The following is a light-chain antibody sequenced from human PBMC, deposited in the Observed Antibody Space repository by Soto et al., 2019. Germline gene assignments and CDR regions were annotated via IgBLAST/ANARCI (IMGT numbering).Light chain of an antibody. J-gene: IGKJ1*01. CDR3: QQSCRTPRP. CDR2: PAS. V-gene: IGKV1-39*01. CDR1: QSISTY. Sequence: DIQMTQSPSSLSAPVGDRVTITCRASQSISTYLNWYQHKPGKAPKLLIHPASSQDRGLPSRFSGSGSGTDFTLTISKLQPEEFAHYYFQQSCRTPRPFGQGTKVDIK.